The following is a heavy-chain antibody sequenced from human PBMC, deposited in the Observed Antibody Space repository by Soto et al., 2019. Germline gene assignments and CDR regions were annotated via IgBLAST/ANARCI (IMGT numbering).Heavy chain of an antibody. Sequence: SETLSLTCTVSGGSISSSSYYWGWIRQPPGKGLEWIGSIYYSGSTYYNPSLKSRVTISVDTSKNQFSLKLSSVTAADTAVYYCARSNYYDSSGYYYAYYFDYSGQGTLVTVS. D-gene: IGHD3-22*01. V-gene: IGHV4-39*01. CDR3: ARSNYYDSSGYYYAYYFDY. CDR2: IYYSGST. J-gene: IGHJ4*02. CDR1: GGSISSSSYY.